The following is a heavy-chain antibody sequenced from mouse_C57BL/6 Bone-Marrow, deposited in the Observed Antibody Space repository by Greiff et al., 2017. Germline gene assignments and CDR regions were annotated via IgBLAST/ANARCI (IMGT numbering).Heavy chain of an antibody. J-gene: IGHJ2*01. D-gene: IGHD2-3*01. CDR1: GFTFSSYG. CDR3: ARHGGYYVYYFDY. CDR2: ISSGGSYT. V-gene: IGHV5-6*01. Sequence: EVKVVESGGDLVKPGGSLKLSCAASGFTFSSYGMSWVRQTPDKRLEWVATISSGGSYTYYPDSVKGRFTISRDNAKNTLYLQMSSLKSEDTAMYYCARHGGYYVYYFDYWGQGTTLTVSS.